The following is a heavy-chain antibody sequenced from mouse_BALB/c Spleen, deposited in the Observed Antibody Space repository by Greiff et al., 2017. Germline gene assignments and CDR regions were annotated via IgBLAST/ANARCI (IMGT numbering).Heavy chain of an antibody. CDR1: GYTFTSYW. D-gene: IGHD1-1*01. J-gene: IGHJ4*01. CDR2: IYPSDSYT. Sequence: QVQLQQPGAELVRPGASVKLSCKASGYTFTSYWINWVKQRPGQGLEWIGNIYPSDSYTNYNQKFKDKATLTVDKSSSTAYMQLSSPTSEDSAVYYCTRLGYYYGSPYAMDYWGQGTSVTVSS. V-gene: IGHV1-69*02. CDR3: TRLGYYYGSPYAMDY.